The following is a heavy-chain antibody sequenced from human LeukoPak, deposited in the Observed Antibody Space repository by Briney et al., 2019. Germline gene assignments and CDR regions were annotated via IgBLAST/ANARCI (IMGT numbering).Heavy chain of an antibody. CDR2: IIPILGIA. V-gene: IGHV1-69*04. CDR3: ARVMSSSRSDYFDY. Sequence: GASVKVSCKASGYTFTSYGISWVRQAPGQGLEWMGRIIPILGIANYAQKFQGRVTITADKSTSTAYMELSSLRSEDTAVYYCARVMSSSRSDYFDYWGQGTLVTVSS. CDR1: GYTFTSYG. J-gene: IGHJ4*02. D-gene: IGHD6-13*01.